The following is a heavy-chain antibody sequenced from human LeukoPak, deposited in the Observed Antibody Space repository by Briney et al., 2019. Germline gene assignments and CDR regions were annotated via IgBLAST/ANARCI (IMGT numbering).Heavy chain of an antibody. CDR1: GYTFTGYY. V-gene: IGHV1-2*02. CDR3: AIFLREEYSYGSNFDH. D-gene: IGHD5-18*01. CDR2: INPNSGGT. J-gene: IGHJ4*02. Sequence: ASVKVSCKASGYTFTGYYMHWVRQAPGQGLEWMGWINPNSGGTNYAQKFQGRVTMTRDTSISTAYMELSRLRSDDTAVYYCAIFLREEYSYGSNFDHWGQGTLVTVSS.